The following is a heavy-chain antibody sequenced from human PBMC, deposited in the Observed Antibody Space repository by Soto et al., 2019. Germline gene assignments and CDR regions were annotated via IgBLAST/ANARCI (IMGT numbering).Heavy chain of an antibody. CDR3: TTDLRTVTTFDY. CDR1: GFTFSSYG. J-gene: IGHJ4*02. V-gene: IGHV3-15*01. Sequence: GGSLRLSCAASGFTFSSYGMHWVRQAPGKGLEWVGRIKSKADGGTKDYAAPVKGRFTISRDDSKNTLYLQMNSLKTEDTAVYYCTTDLRTVTTFDYWGQGTLVTVSS. CDR2: IKSKADGGTK. D-gene: IGHD4-17*01.